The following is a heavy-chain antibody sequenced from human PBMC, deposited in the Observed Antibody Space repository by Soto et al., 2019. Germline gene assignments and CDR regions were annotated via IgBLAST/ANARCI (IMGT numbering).Heavy chain of an antibody. Sequence: GGSLRLSCAASGFTFSSYEMNWVRQAPGKGLEWVSYISSSGSTIYYADSVKGRFTISRDNAKNSLYLQMDSLRAEDTAVYYCARDHKGGYYYYGMDVWGQGTTVTVSS. V-gene: IGHV3-48*03. CDR1: GFTFSSYE. CDR2: ISSSGSTI. CDR3: ARDHKGGYYYYGMDV. J-gene: IGHJ6*02.